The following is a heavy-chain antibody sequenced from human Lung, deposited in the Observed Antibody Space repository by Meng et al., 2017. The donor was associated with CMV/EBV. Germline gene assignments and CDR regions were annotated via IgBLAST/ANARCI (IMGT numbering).Heavy chain of an antibody. J-gene: IGHJ3*01. Sequence: GESXKISCASSGFTFIDYTMNWVRQAPGKGLEWLSSISSVSISIFYSDSVRGRFTISRDSAQNSLYLEMNSLRAEDTAVYYCARDATHDLASFDAFDLWGQGTMVTVSS. V-gene: IGHV3-21*01. CDR2: ISSVSISI. CDR3: ARDATHDLASFDAFDL. CDR1: GFTFIDYT. D-gene: IGHD1-1*01.